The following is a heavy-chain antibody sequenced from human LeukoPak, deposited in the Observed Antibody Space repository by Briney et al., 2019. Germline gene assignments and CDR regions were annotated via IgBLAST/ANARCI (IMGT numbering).Heavy chain of an antibody. D-gene: IGHD2-2*01. V-gene: IGHV3-30*18. CDR2: ISYDGSNK. CDR3: AKDLGVVPAYYYYYYGMDV. J-gene: IGHJ6*04. Sequence: GRSLRLSCAASGFTFSSYGMHWVRQAPGKGLEWVAVISYDGSNKYYADSVKGRFTISRDSSKNTLYLQMNSLRAEDTAVYYCAKDLGVVPAYYYYYYGMDVWGKGTTVTVSS. CDR1: GFTFSSYG.